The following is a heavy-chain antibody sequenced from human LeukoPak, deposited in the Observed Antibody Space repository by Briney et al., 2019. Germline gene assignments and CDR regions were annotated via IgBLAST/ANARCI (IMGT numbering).Heavy chain of an antibody. J-gene: IGHJ6*03. D-gene: IGHD6-25*01. CDR3: ASSGSTTDHGAPYYYYYYMDV. Sequence: ASVTVSCKASGYTFTSYGISWVRQAPGQGLEWMGWINPNSGGTNYAQKFQGRVTMTRDTSISTAYMELSRLRSDDTAVYYCASSGSTTDHGAPYYYYYYMDVWGKGTTVTVSS. V-gene: IGHV1-2*02. CDR1: GYTFTSYG. CDR2: INPNSGGT.